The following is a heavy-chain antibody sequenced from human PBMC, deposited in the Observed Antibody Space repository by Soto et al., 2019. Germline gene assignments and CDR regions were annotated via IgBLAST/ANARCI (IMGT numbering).Heavy chain of an antibody. CDR2: IRSFGSTT. CDR1: GVPLWNSG. CDR3: ARGWKSYYDSSGYYHNWYDP. J-gene: IGHJ5*02. V-gene: IGHV3-23*01. D-gene: IGHD3-22*01. Sequence: PGGPRRLSFSASGVPLWNSGMSGVRPAPGKGLEWVSGIRSFGSTTYYADSVKGRFTISRDKSENRLLLQMNSLKGEDTAVYYCARGWKSYYDSSGYYHNWYDPWGQENLVTFSS.